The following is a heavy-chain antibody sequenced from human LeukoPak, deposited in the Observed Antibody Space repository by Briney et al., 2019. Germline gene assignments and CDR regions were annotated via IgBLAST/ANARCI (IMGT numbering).Heavy chain of an antibody. V-gene: IGHV3-23*01. CDR1: GFTFSNYA. D-gene: IGHD3-9*01. CDR2: ISGSGDST. CDR3: AAVLTGYYSPLDY. J-gene: IGHJ4*02. Sequence: GGSLRFSCAASGFTFSNYAMSWVRQAPGKGLEWVSSISGSGDSTYYADSVKGRFTISRDNSKNTLYLQMNSLRAEDTAVYYCAAVLTGYYSPLDYWGQGTLVTVSS.